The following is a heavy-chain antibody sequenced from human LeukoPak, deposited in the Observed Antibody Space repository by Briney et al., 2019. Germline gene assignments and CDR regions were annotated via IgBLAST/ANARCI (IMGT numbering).Heavy chain of an antibody. CDR2: IYHSGST. CDR1: GGSFSGYY. J-gene: IGHJ4*02. D-gene: IGHD3-22*01. V-gene: IGHV4-34*01. CDR3: ARLVVAISGATIGFPRGYYFDY. Sequence: PSETLSLTCAVYGGSFSGYYWGWIRQPPGKGLEWIGSIYHSGSTYYNPSLKSRVTISVDTSKNQFSLKLSSVTAADTAVYYCARLVVAISGATIGFPRGYYFDYWGQGTLVTVSS.